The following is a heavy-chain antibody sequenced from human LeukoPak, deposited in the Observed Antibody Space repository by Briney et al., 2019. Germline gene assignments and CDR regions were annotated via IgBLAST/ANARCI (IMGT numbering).Heavy chain of an antibody. CDR1: GFTFSSYW. V-gene: IGHV3-7*01. Sequence: GGSLRLSCAASGFTFSSYWMSWVRQAPGKGLEWVANIKQDGSEKYYVDSVEGRFTISRDNAKTSLYLQMNSLRAEDTAVYYCARDLSGVTGYTYGRGIDYWGQGTLVTVSS. D-gene: IGHD5-18*01. CDR3: ARDLSGVTGYTYGRGIDY. CDR2: IKQDGSEK. J-gene: IGHJ4*02.